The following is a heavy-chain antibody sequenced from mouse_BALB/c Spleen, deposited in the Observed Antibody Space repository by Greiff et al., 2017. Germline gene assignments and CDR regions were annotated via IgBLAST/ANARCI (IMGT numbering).Heavy chain of an antibody. CDR3: ARHGYYYAMDY. J-gene: IGHJ4*01. Sequence: EVQGVESGGGLVQPGGSLRLSCATSGFTFTDYYMSWVRQPPGKALEWLGFIRNKANGYTTEYSASVKGRFTISRDNSQSILYLQMNTLRAEDSATYYCARHGYYYAMDYWGQGTSVTVSS. CDR1: GFTFTDYY. CDR2: IRNKANGYTT. V-gene: IGHV7-3*02.